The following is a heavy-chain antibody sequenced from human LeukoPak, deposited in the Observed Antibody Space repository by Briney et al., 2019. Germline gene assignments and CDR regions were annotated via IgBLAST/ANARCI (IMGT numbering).Heavy chain of an antibody. CDR3: ARGDSRGYYYFDY. Sequence: SETLSLTCTVSGGSISSYYWSWIRQPPGKGLEWIGYIYYSGSTNYNPSLKSRVTISVDTSKNQFSLKLSSVTAADTAIYYCARGDSRGYYYFDYWGQGILVTVSS. D-gene: IGHD3-22*01. CDR2: IYYSGST. CDR1: GGSISSYY. J-gene: IGHJ4*02. V-gene: IGHV4-59*12.